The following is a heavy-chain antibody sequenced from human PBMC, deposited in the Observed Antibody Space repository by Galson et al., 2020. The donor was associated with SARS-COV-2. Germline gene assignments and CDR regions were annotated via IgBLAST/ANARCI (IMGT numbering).Heavy chain of an antibody. D-gene: IGHD3-9*01. CDR1: GGSISSSSYY. CDR3: ARQILTGYYSFYYFDY. CDR2: IYYSESN. Sequence: SETLSLTCTVSGGSISSSSYYWGWIRQPPGEGLEWIGSIYYSESNYYNPSLTSRVTMSVDTSKTQFSLKLSSVTAADTAVYYCARQILTGYYSFYYFDYWGQGTLVTVSS. V-gene: IGHV4-39*01. J-gene: IGHJ4*02.